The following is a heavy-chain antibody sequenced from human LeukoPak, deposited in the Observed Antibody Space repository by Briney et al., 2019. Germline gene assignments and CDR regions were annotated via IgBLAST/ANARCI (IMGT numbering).Heavy chain of an antibody. D-gene: IGHD3-16*01. CDR3: ARDLGLRFGGVMAPYYDY. Sequence: GASVKVSCKASGGTFSSYAISWVLQAPGQGLEWMGRIIPIFGTANYAQKFQGRVTITTDESTSTAYMELSSLRSEDTAVYYCARDLGLRFGGVMAPYYDYWGQGTLVTVSS. CDR2: IIPIFGTA. V-gene: IGHV1-69*05. J-gene: IGHJ4*02. CDR1: GGTFSSYA.